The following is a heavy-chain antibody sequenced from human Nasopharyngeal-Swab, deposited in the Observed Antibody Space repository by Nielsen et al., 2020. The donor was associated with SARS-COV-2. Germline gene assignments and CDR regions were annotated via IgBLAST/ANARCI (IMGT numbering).Heavy chain of an antibody. D-gene: IGHD2-21*01. V-gene: IGHV3-9*01. CDR1: GFTFENYA. CDR3: ARGGMVPYSIRFYFDY. Sequence: SLKISCAASGFTFENYAMHWVRQPPGKGLEWVSGITWNSGNKGYAESVQGRFSISRDNAKNSLSLQMNSLRAEDTAVYYCARGGMVPYSIRFYFDYWGQGTLVTVSS. CDR2: ITWNSGNK. J-gene: IGHJ4*02.